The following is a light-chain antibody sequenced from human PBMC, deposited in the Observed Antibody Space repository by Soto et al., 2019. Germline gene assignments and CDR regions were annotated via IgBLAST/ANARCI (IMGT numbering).Light chain of an antibody. CDR1: NDIHVF. Sequence: DIHRTQSTSFLSASEAYSFTITCRASNDIHVFLAWYQQKPGKAPKLLIYKACPLKSGVSSRFSGSGCGTEFTLTITSLQPDDFGNYYCQQYNSYPWPFGQGTKVDIK. V-gene: IGKV1-5*03. CDR3: QQYNSYPWP. CDR2: KAC. J-gene: IGKJ1*01.